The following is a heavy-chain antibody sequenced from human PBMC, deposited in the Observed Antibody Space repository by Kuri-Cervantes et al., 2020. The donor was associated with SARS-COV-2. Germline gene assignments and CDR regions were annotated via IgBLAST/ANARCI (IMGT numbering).Heavy chain of an antibody. CDR2: ITWDGYST. CDR3: AKDRGTTVVTPNHDAFDI. Sequence: GGSLRLSCAASGFTLDDYGMYWVRQAPGKGLEWVSSITWDGYSTFYADSVKGRFTMSRDSSKNSLYLQMGSLRTEDTALYYCAKDRGTTVVTPNHDAFDIWGQGTMVT. V-gene: IGHV3-43D*03. D-gene: IGHD4-23*01. J-gene: IGHJ3*02. CDR1: GFTLDDYG.